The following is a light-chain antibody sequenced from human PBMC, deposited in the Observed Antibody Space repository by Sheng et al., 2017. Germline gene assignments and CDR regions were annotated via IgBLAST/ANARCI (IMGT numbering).Light chain of an antibody. CDR1: ALPKKY. CDR2: KDY. CDR3: LSTDGDGTFRWV. Sequence: SYELTQPPSVSVSLGQTARITCSGEALPKKYAYWYQQKPGQAPVMVIYKDYERPSGIPERFSGATSGRTVTLTISGVQTEDEADYHCLSTDGDGTFRWVFGGGTKLTVL. V-gene: IGLV3-16*01. J-gene: IGLJ3*02.